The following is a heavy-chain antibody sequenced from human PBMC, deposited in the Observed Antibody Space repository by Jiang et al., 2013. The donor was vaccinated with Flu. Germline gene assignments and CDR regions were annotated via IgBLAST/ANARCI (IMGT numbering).Heavy chain of an antibody. Sequence: QLVESGGGLVEPGGSLRLSCAASGFAFNRAWMSWVRQAPGKGLEWVGRVRSRADGETTEYAAAVKGRFTVSRDDSKNTLYLQMNSLTTEDTAVYYCITFMITSGGLIPWGQGTRVTVSS. CDR1: GFAFNRAW. J-gene: IGHJ5*02. V-gene: IGHV3-15*01. CDR2: VRSRADGETT. D-gene: IGHD3-16*01. CDR3: ITFMITSGGLIP.